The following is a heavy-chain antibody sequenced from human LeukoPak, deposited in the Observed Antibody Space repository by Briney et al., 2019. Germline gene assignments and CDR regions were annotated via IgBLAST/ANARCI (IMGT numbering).Heavy chain of an antibody. Sequence: GGSLRLSCAASGFTVSSNYMSWVRQAPGKGLERVSVIYSGGSTYYADSVKGRFTISRDNSKNTLYLQMNSLRAEDTAVYYCARADRDGYNSYYFDYWGQGTLVTVSS. V-gene: IGHV3-66*01. CDR3: ARADRDGYNSYYFDY. CDR1: GFTVSSNY. J-gene: IGHJ4*02. CDR2: IYSGGST. D-gene: IGHD5-24*01.